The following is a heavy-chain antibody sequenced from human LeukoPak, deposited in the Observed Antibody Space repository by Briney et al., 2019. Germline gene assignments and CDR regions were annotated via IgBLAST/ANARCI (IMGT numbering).Heavy chain of an antibody. CDR3: VREKSEYSSGWYLFDH. V-gene: IGHV3-33*08. CDR2: IRYDSSNK. J-gene: IGHJ4*02. CDR1: GFTVSSTY. D-gene: IGHD6-19*01. Sequence: GGSLRLSCAASGFTVSSTYMSWVRQPPGKGLEWVAVIRYDSSNKYYADSVNSRFTISRDNSKNTLYLQMSSLRAEDTAVYYCVREKSEYSSGWYLFDHWGQRILVTVSS.